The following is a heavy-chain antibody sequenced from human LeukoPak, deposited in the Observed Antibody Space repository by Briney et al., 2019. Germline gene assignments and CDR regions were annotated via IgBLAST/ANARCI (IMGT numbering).Heavy chain of an antibody. CDR3: ARVKKYSGSYSLDY. D-gene: IGHD1-26*01. Sequence: SETLSLTCTFSGVSISGYYWSWIRQPPGKGLEWIGYIYDSGSTNLNPSLKSRVTISLDTSKNQFSLKLSSVTAADTAVYYCARVKKYSGSYSLDYWGQGTLVTVSS. CDR1: GVSISGYY. J-gene: IGHJ4*02. V-gene: IGHV4-59*01. CDR2: IYDSGST.